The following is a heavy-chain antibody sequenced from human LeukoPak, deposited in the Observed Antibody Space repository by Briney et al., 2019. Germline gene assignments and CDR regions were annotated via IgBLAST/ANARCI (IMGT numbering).Heavy chain of an antibody. CDR1: GFTFSSYA. D-gene: IGHD6-19*01. V-gene: IGHV3-23*01. CDR3: AILIAVAGPATFY. CDR2: ISGSGDST. J-gene: IGHJ4*02. Sequence: GGSLRLSCAASGFTFSSYAMSWVRQAPGKGLQWVSSISGSGDSTYYADSVKGRFTISRDNSNNTLYRQMNSLRAEDTAVYYCAILIAVAGPATFYWGQGTLVTVSS.